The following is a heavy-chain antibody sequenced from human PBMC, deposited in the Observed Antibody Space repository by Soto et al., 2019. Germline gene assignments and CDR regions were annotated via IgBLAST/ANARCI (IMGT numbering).Heavy chain of an antibody. CDR2: ISSSTTKI. D-gene: IGHD2-15*01. V-gene: IGHV3-48*02. J-gene: IGHJ6*02. CDR1: GFTLSRHT. CDR3: ARARSRGGDYYYYHGMDV. Sequence: PGGSLRLSCAASGFTLSRHTMNWVRQAPGKGLEWVSYISSSTTKIYYADSVQGRFTISRDNAKNSLYLQMDSLRDEDTAVYYCARARSRGGDYYYYHGMDVWGQGTTVTVSS.